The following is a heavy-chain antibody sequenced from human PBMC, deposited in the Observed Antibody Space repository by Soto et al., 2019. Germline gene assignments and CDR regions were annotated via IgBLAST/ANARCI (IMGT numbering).Heavy chain of an antibody. CDR1: GGSISVYY. J-gene: IGHJ4*02. Sequence: SETLSLTCTISGGSISVYYWSWIRQFPRQGLEWIGYVYDNGRPYYSPSLKSRVTISADTSKNQISLKLTSATAADTAVYYCERGVGSSPPRYWGRGTLVTVSS. CDR2: VYDNGRP. D-gene: IGHD3-9*01. V-gene: IGHV4-59*01. CDR3: ERGVGSSPPRY.